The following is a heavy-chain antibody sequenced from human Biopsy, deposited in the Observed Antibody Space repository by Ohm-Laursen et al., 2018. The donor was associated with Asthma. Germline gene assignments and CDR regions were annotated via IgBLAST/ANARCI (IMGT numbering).Heavy chain of an antibody. V-gene: IGHV1-2*06. D-gene: IGHD7-27*01. Sequence: AASVKVSCKASAYTFIGYHLHWVRQAPGEGLEWMGRINPNGGATIYAQKFQGRFTMTRDTSISTAYMELSRLTSDDTAVYYCARVQKSPGDRWFDPWGQGTLVTVSS. CDR1: AYTFIGYH. J-gene: IGHJ5*02. CDR2: INPNGGAT. CDR3: ARVQKSPGDRWFDP.